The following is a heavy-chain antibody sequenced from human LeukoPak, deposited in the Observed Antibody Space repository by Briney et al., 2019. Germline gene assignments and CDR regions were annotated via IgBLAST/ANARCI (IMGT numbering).Heavy chain of an antibody. CDR1: GFTFSSFA. D-gene: IGHD3-10*01. CDR3: ANRPLGSGSNYGYFDE. CDR2: ISSSGGSA. V-gene: IGHV3-23*01. J-gene: IGHJ4*02. Sequence: GGSLRLSCAASGFTFSSFAVSWVRQAPGKGLEWVSAISSSGGSAYYADSVKGRFTISRDNSKKTLYLQMNSLRAEDTAVYYCANRPLGSGSNYGYFDEWGQGTLVTVSS.